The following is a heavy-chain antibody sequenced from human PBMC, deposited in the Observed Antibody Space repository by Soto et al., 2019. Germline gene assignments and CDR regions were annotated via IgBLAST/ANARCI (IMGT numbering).Heavy chain of an antibody. J-gene: IGHJ4*02. CDR2: IYWDDDK. Sequence: QITLKESGPTRVKPTQTLTLTCTFSGFSLSTSGVGVGWIRQPPGKALERLALIYWDDDKRYSPSLKSRLTITKDTSKNQVVLTMTHMDPVDTATYSCAHRAGLHGIWNGGYFDFWGQGALVTVSS. V-gene: IGHV2-5*02. D-gene: IGHD1-1*01. CDR3: AHRAGLHGIWNGGYFDF. CDR1: GFSLSTSGVG.